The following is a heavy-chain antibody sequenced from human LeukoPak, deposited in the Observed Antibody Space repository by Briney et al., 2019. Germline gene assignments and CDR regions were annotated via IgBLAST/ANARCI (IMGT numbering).Heavy chain of an antibody. Sequence: SETLSLTCTVSGGSISSYYWSWIRQPPGKGLEWIGEINHSGSTNYNPSLKSRVTISVDTSKNQFSLKLSSVTAADTAVYYCARDVSGEQPTLDYWGQGTLVTVSS. CDR3: ARDVSGEQPTLDY. D-gene: IGHD3-10*01. J-gene: IGHJ4*02. CDR2: INHSGST. CDR1: GGSISSYY. V-gene: IGHV4-34*01.